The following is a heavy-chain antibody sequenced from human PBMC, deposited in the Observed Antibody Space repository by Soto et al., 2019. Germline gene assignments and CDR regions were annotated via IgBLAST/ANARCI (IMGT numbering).Heavy chain of an antibody. Sequence: EVQLVESGGGLVQPGGSLRLSCAASGFTFSSYSMNWVRHAPGKGLEWVSYISSSSSTIYYADSVKGRFTISRDNAKNSLYLQMNRLRDEHTSVYYCARASQYYEFWSGYSTAGTFDYWCQGHLVTVAS. CDR1: GFTFSSYS. V-gene: IGHV3-48*02. CDR3: ARASQYYEFWSGYSTAGTFDY. D-gene: IGHD3-3*01. CDR2: ISSSSSTI. J-gene: IGHJ4*02.